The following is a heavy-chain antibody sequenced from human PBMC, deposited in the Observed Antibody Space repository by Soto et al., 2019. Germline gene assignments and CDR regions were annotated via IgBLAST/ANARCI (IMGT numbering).Heavy chain of an antibody. D-gene: IGHD5-18*01. Sequence: GSGPTLVNPTQTLTLTCTFSGFPLSTSGMCVSWIRQPPGKALEWLALIDWDDDKYYSTSLKTRLTISKDTSKNQVVLTMTNMDPVDTATYYCARIRGTATNYYFDYWGQGTLVTVSS. J-gene: IGHJ4*02. CDR3: ARIRGTATNYYFDY. CDR2: IDWDDDK. V-gene: IGHV2-70*01. CDR1: GFPLSTSGMC.